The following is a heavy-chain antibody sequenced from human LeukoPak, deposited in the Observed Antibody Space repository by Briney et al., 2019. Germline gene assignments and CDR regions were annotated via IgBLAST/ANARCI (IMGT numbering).Heavy chain of an antibody. CDR3: ARHRAIGVRGVPWVGPNWFDP. CDR1: GYSFTRYW. J-gene: IGHJ5*02. V-gene: IGHV5-51*01. Sequence: GESLKISCKGSGYSFTRYWSGGGCQVPGEGLEGVGVIYPGDADTRYSPSLQDQVTISAHKSISTAYLQWSSLQASDTAMYYCARHRAIGVRGVPWVGPNWFDPWGQGTLVTVSS. CDR2: IYPGDADT. D-gene: IGHD3-10*01.